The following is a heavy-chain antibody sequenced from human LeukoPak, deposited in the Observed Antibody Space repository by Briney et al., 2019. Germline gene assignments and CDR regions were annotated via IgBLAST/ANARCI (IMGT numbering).Heavy chain of an antibody. CDR3: ARGSGAYGDFDY. D-gene: IGHD6-19*01. J-gene: IGHJ4*02. V-gene: IGHV3-74*01. CDR1: GLSVSGNW. Sequence: GGSLRLSCAASGLSVSGNWMHWVRQAPGKGLMWVPRISSDGSTYYADSARGRFTISRDNAANTVYLQVNGLRAEDTAVYYCARGSGAYGDFDYWGQGTLVTVSS. CDR2: ISSDGST.